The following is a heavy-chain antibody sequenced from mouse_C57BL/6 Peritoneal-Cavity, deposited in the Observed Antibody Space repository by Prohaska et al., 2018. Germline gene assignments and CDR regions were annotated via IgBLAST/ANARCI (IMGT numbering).Heavy chain of an antibody. V-gene: IGHV2-6*03. CDR1: GFSLTSYG. J-gene: IGHJ1*03. Sequence: QVQLKESGPGLVAPSQSLSITCTVSGFSLTSYGVHWVRQPPGNGLXXXVVIWSDGRTTYNSALKSRLSISKDNSKSQVFLKMNSLQTDDTAMYYCARDYDWYFDVWGTGTTVTVSS. CDR3: ARDYDWYFDV. D-gene: IGHD2-4*01. CDR2: IWSDGRT.